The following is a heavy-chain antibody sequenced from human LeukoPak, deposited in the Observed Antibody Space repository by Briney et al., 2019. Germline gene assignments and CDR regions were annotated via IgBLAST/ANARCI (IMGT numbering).Heavy chain of an antibody. CDR3: AREYGSGYYFDY. J-gene: IGHJ4*02. D-gene: IGHD3-10*01. Sequence: SETLSLTCTVSGGSISSYYWSWIRQPPGKGLEWIGYIYYSGSTNYNPSLKSRVTISVDTSKNQFSLKLSSVTAADTAVYYCAREYGSGYYFDYWGQGTLVTVSS. CDR1: GGSISSYY. CDR2: IYYSGST. V-gene: IGHV4-59*01.